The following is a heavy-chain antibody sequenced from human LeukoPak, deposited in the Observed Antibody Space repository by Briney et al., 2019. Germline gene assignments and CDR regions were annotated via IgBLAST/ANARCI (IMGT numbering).Heavy chain of an antibody. V-gene: IGHV1-18*01. CDR2: ISAYNGNT. CDR3: ARDPRIAVAGTSWFDP. CDR1: GYSFTSYG. Sequence: ASVKVCCKASGYSFTSYGISWVRQAPGQGLEWMGRISAYNGNTNYAQKVQGRVTMTTDTSTSTAYMELRSLRSDDTAVYYCARDPRIAVAGTSWFDPWGQGTLVTVSS. J-gene: IGHJ5*02. D-gene: IGHD6-19*01.